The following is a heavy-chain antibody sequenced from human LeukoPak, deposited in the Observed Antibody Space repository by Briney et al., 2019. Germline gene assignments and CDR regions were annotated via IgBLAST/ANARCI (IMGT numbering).Heavy chain of an antibody. CDR1: GLTFSSYS. J-gene: IGHJ3*02. V-gene: IGHV3-21*01. CDR3: ARGGIITSYAFEI. CDR2: ISSTSNYI. D-gene: IGHD1-26*01. Sequence: GGSLRLSCVASGLTFSSYSMNWVRQAPGKGLEWVSCISSTSNYIFYADSVRGRFTISRDNAKNSLYLQMDSLRAEDTAVYYCARGGIITSYAFEIWGQGAMVTVSS.